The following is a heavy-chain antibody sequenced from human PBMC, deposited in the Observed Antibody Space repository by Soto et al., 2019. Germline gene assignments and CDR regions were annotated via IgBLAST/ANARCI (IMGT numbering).Heavy chain of an antibody. V-gene: IGHV1-2*04. CDR2: INPNSGGT. D-gene: IGHD5-12*01. CDR3: ARGRDGYNYIDY. CDR1: GYSFTGYY. J-gene: IGHJ4*02. Sequence: ASVKVSCKASGYSFTGYYMHWVRQAPGQGLEWMGWINPNSGGTNYAQKFQGWVTMTRDTSISTAYMELSRLRSDDTAVYYCARGRDGYNYIDYWGQGTLVTVSS.